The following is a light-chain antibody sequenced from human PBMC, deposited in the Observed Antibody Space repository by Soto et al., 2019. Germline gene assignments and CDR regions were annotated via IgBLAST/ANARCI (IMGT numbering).Light chain of an antibody. CDR3: QQFNNYPPYT. V-gene: IGKV1D-13*01. Sequence: AIQLTQSPSSLSASVGDRVTITCRASQGISSALAWYQQKPGKAPKLLIYDASSLESGVPSRFSGSGSGTDCTLTISSLQPEDFATYYCQQFNNYPPYTFGQGTKLEIK. CDR1: QGISSA. J-gene: IGKJ2*01. CDR2: DAS.